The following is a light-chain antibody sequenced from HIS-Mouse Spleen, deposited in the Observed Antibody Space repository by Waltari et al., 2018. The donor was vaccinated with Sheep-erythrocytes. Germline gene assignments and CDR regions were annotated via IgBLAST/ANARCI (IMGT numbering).Light chain of an antibody. CDR2: DVS. J-gene: IGLJ1*01. CDR1: SSDVGGYNY. V-gene: IGLV2-11*01. Sequence: QSALTQPRSVSGSPGQSVTISCTGTSSDVGGYNYVPWYQQHPGQAPKLLIYDVSKRPSGVPDRFSGSKSGNTASLTISGLQAEDEADYYCCSYAGSYNHVFATGTKVTVL. CDR3: CSYAGSYNHV.